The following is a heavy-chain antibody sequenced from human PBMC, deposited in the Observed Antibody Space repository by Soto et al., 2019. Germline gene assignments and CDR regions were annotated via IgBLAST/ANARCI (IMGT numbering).Heavy chain of an antibody. D-gene: IGHD1-20*01. CDR1: GASISGSYYY. Sequence: KPSETLSLTCAVSGASISGSYYYWAWLRQSPGKGPEWIGSVFYTGFTSYNPSLESRVPVSVDTSKSQFSLKLSAVTAADTAVYYCATSQKGYNWNYFDHWGQGALVTVSS. J-gene: IGHJ4*02. CDR3: ATSQKGYNWNYFDH. CDR2: VFYTGFT. V-gene: IGHV4-39*01.